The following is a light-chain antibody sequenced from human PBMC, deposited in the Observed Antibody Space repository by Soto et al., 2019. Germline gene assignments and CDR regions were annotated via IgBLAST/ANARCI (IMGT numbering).Light chain of an antibody. Sequence: QSALTQPPSASGSPGQSVTISCTGTSSDVGDYNYVSWYQQHPGKAPKLMIYEVSKRPSGVPDRFSGSKSGNTASLTVSGLQAEDEADYYCSSYAGSNKVVFGGGTKLTVL. J-gene: IGLJ2*01. CDR2: EVS. V-gene: IGLV2-8*01. CDR1: SSDVGDYNY. CDR3: SSYAGSNKVV.